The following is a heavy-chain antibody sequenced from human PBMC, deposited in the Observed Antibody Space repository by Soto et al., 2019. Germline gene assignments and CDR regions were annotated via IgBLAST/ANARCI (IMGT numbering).Heavy chain of an antibody. D-gene: IGHD6-13*01. Sequence: PGGSLRLSCAASGFTFSSYAMNWVRQAPGKGLEWVSVISGSGDSTYYADSVKGRLTISRDNSKNTLYLQMNSLRTEDTAVYYCARGRAGTYFDYWCLGTLVTISS. CDR2: ISGSGDST. V-gene: IGHV3-23*01. CDR3: ARGRAGTYFDY. CDR1: GFTFSSYA. J-gene: IGHJ4*02.